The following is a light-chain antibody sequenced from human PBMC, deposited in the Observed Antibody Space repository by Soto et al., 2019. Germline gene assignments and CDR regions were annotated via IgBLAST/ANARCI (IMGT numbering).Light chain of an antibody. CDR2: DAS. CDR3: QHRYSNFPIT. Sequence: DIQVTQSPSSLSASVGDRVTISCRASQSISGYLNWYQQKPGKAPNLLIFDASSLQSGVPSRFSGRGSGAEDSLTISSLQPDDFATYFCQHRYSNFPITFGQGTRLEIK. J-gene: IGKJ5*01. V-gene: IGKV1-39*01. CDR1: QSISGY.